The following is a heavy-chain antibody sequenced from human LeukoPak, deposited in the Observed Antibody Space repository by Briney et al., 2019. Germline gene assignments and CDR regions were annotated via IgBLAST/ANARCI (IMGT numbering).Heavy chain of an antibody. J-gene: IGHJ3*02. V-gene: IGHV3-7*01. Sequence: PGGSLRLSCAASGFTFSSYWMNWVRQAPGKGLEWVANINQDGSDKYYVDSVKGRFTISRDNAKNSLYLQMNSLRAEDTAVYYCARGVTIFGVAGPDAFDIWGQGTMVTVSS. CDR1: GFTFSSYW. D-gene: IGHD3-3*01. CDR3: ARGVTIFGVAGPDAFDI. CDR2: INQDGSDK.